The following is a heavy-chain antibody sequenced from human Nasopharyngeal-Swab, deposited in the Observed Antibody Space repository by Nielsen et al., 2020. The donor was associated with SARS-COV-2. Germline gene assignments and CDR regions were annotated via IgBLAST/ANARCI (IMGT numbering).Heavy chain of an antibody. CDR3: ARDRITIFGVEKPFDY. V-gene: IGHV3-30*03. D-gene: IGHD3-3*01. CDR2: ISYDGSNK. CDR1: GFTFSSYG. J-gene: IGHJ4*02. Sequence: GGSLRLSCAASGFTFSSYGMHWVRQAPGKGLEWVAVISYDGSNKYYADSVKGRFTISRDNSKNTLYLQMNSLRAEDTAVYYCARDRITIFGVEKPFDYWGQGTLVTVSS.